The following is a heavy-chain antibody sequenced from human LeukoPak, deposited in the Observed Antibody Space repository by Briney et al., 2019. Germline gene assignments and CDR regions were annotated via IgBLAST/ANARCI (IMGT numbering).Heavy chain of an antibody. CDR1: GYSFTSYW. D-gene: IGHD2-2*01. J-gene: IGHJ3*02. CDR3: ARPVVPAAMVDAFDI. CDR2: IYPGDSDT. Sequence: GESLKIPCKGSGYSFTSYWIGWVRQMPGKGLEWMGIIYPGDSDTRYSPSFQGQVTISADKSISTAYLQWSSLKASDTAMYYCARPVVPAAMVDAFDIWGQGTMVTVSS. V-gene: IGHV5-51*01.